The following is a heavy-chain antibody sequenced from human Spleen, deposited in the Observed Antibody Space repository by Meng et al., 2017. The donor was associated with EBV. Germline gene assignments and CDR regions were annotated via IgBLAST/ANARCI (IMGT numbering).Heavy chain of an antibody. D-gene: IGHD3-22*01. CDR2: IYHGGDT. J-gene: IGHJ4*02. Sequence: QLQEAGPGLVTPSGTLSLTCAVSGGSISSSTWWTCVRQPPGKGLEWIGEIYHGGDTNYNPSLKSRVTISVDKSKNQFSLKVRSVTAADTAVYYCARRGVDYYDSSAWGWGQGALVTVSS. CDR1: GGSISSSTW. V-gene: IGHV4-4*02. CDR3: ARRGVDYYDSSAWG.